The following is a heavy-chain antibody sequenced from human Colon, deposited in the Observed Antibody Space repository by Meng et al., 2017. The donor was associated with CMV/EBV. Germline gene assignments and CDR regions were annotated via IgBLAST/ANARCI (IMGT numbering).Heavy chain of an antibody. D-gene: IGHD2/OR15-2a*01. J-gene: IGHJ1*01. CDR1: GYTFTSYY. CDR2: INPSGGST. V-gene: IGHV1-46*01. CDR3: ARDTLSSFDD. Sequence: ASVKVSCKASGYTFTSYYIHWVRQAPGQGLEWMGIINPSGGSTNYAQKFQGRLTMTRDTSTSKVDMELRSLRSEDTAVYYCARDTLSSFDDWGQGTLVTVSS.